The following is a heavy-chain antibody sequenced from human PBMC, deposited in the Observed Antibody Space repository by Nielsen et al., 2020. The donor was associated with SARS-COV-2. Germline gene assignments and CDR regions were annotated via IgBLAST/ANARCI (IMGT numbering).Heavy chain of an antibody. CDR1: GYSFTTYG. J-gene: IGHJ6*03. CDR2: ISGRTGNT. D-gene: IGHD1-1*01. CDR3: ARPITNNYYYYYMDV. V-gene: IGHV1-18*04. Sequence: ASVKVSCKASGYSFTTYGISWVRQAPGQGLEWMGWISGRTGNTNYAQKFQGRVTMTTDTSTSTAYMELRSLRSDDTAVYYCARPITNNYYYYYMDVWGKGTTVTVSS.